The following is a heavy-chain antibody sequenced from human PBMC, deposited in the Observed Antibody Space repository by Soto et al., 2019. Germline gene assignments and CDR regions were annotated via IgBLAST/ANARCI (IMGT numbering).Heavy chain of an antibody. CDR3: ATMTTTLGGYYYGMDV. J-gene: IGHJ6*02. D-gene: IGHD4-4*01. CDR1: GYTLAELS. V-gene: IGHV1-24*01. Sequence: ASVKVSCKVSGYTLAELSMHWVRQAPGKGLEWMGGFDPEDGETIYAQKFQGRVTMTEDTSTDTAYMELSSLRPEDTAVYYCATMTTTLGGYYYGMDVWGQGTTVTVSS. CDR2: FDPEDGET.